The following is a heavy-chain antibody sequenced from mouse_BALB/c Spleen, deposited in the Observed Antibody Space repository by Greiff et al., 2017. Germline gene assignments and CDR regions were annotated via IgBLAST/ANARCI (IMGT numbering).Heavy chain of an antibody. Sequence: QVQLQQPGAELVKPGASVKLSCKASGYTFTSYWMHWVKQRPGQGLEWIGEINPSNGRTNYNEKFKSKATLTVDKSSSTAYMQLSSLTSEDSAVYYCARKGGGYDEGAWFAYWGQGTLVTVSA. CDR1: GYTFTSYW. CDR2: INPSNGRT. CDR3: ARKGGGYDEGAWFAY. D-gene: IGHD2-2*01. V-gene: IGHV1S81*02. J-gene: IGHJ3*01.